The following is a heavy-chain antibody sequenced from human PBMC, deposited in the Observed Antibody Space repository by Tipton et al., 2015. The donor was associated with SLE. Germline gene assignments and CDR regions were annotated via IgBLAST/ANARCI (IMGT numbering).Heavy chain of an antibody. CDR3: ARDRGLGYSGYDLVFDY. J-gene: IGHJ4*02. D-gene: IGHD5-12*01. Sequence: SLRLSCAASGFTFSSYAMHWVRQAPGKGLEWVSAISGSGGSTYYAGSVKGRFTISRDNSKNTLYLQMNSLRAEDTAVYYCARDRGLGYSGYDLVFDYWGQGTLVTVSS. CDR1: GFTFSSYA. CDR2: ISGSGGST. V-gene: IGHV3-23*01.